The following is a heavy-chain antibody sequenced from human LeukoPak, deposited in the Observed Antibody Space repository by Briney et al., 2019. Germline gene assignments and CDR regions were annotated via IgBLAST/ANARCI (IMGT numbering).Heavy chain of an antibody. CDR2: ISGSGSTI. Sequence: GGSLRLSCAASGFTFNTYSMNWVRQAPGKGLEWVSYISGSGSTIYYADSVKGRFTISRDAAKNSLYLQMNSLRAEDTAVYYCAREPPLGSTILRGVRIYYGMDVWGQGTTVTVSS. D-gene: IGHD3-10*01. V-gene: IGHV3-48*01. CDR1: GFTFNTYS. CDR3: AREPPLGSTILRGVRIYYGMDV. J-gene: IGHJ6*02.